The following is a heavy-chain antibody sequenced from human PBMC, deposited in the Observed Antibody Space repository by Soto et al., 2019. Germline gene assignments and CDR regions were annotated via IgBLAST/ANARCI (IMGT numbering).Heavy chain of an antibody. J-gene: IGHJ5*02. CDR3: ARGPQLLHFGNWFDP. CDR1: GYSISSGYY. V-gene: IGHV4-38-2*01. CDR2: IYHSGST. D-gene: IGHD2-2*01. Sequence: ETLSLTCAVSGYSISSGYYWGWIRQPPGKGLEWIGSIYHSGSTYYNPSLKSRVTISVDTSKNQFSLKLSSVTAADTAVYYCARGPQLLHFGNWFDPWGQGTLVTVSS.